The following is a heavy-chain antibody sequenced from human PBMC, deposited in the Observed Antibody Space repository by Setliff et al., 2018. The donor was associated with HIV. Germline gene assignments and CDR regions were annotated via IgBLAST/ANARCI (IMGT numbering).Heavy chain of an antibody. CDR1: GDSISSGSYF. D-gene: IGHD1-1*01. Sequence: PSETLSLTCSVSGDSISSGSYFWGWIRQTPGKGLEWIGNNYYTGFAYYNPSLKSRVTISLDTSKTHFFLNLTSVTDADTAVYFCTREGRGDPAMATTRIDYWGQGKLVTVS. CDR2: NYYTGFA. V-gene: IGHV4-39*02. J-gene: IGHJ4*02. CDR3: TREGRGDPAMATTRIDY.